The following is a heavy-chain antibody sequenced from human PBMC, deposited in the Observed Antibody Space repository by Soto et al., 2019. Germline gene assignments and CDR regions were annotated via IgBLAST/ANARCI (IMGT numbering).Heavy chain of an antibody. V-gene: IGHV1-69*01. CDR3: ARWVLPAAIEPYGMDV. CDR1: GGTFSSYA. Sequence: QVQLVQSGAEVKKPGSSVKVSCKASGGTFSSYAISWARQAPGQGLEWMGGIIPIFGTANYAQKFQGRVTITADESTSTAYMELSSLRSEDTAVYYCARWVLPAAIEPYGMDVWGQGTTVTVSS. CDR2: IIPIFGTA. D-gene: IGHD2-2*01. J-gene: IGHJ6*02.